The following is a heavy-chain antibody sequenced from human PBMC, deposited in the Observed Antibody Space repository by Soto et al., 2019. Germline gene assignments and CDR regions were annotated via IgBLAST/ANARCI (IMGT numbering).Heavy chain of an antibody. CDR2: IIPIFGTA. D-gene: IGHD3-22*01. CDR1: GGTFSSYA. V-gene: IGHV1-69*13. J-gene: IGHJ4*02. Sequence: RASVKVSCKASGGTFSSYAVSWVRQAPGQGLEWMGGIIPIFGTANYAQKFQGRVTITADESTSTAYMELSSLRSEDTAVYYCARALNYYDSSGYFPFDYWGQGTLVTVSS. CDR3: ARALNYYDSSGYFPFDY.